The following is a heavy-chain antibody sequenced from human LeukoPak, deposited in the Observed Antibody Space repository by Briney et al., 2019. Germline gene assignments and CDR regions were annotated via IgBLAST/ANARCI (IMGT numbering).Heavy chain of an antibody. CDR1: GFTFSSYS. CDR3: ARIRSSSWYRGSDAFDI. Sequence: GGSLRLSCAASGFTFSSYSMNWVRQAPGKGLEWVSSISSSSSYIYYADSVKGRFTISRDNAKNSLYLQMNSLRAEDTAVYYCARIRSSSWYRGSDAFDIWGQGTMVTVSS. CDR2: ISSSSSYI. J-gene: IGHJ3*02. D-gene: IGHD6-13*01. V-gene: IGHV3-21*01.